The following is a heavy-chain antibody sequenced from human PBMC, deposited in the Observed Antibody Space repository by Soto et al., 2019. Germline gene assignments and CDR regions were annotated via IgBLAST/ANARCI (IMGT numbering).Heavy chain of an antibody. CDR3: AREVVAPTLSPNFDY. V-gene: IGHV3-30-3*01. CDR2: ISYDGSNK. J-gene: IGHJ4*02. Sequence: QVQLVESGGGVVQPGRSLRLSCAASGFTFSSYAMHWVRQAPGKGLEWVAVISYDGSNKYYADSVKGRFTISRDNSKNTLYLQRNSLRAEDTAVYYFAREVVAPTLSPNFDYWGQGTLVTVSS. D-gene: IGHD2-15*01. CDR1: GFTFSSYA.